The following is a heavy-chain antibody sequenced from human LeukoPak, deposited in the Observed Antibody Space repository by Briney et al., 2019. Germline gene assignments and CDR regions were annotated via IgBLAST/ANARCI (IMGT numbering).Heavy chain of an antibody. CDR3: ARDRGYCSGGSCYSSFDI. V-gene: IGHV1-2*06. CDR2: INPNSGGT. J-gene: IGHJ3*02. CDR1: GYTFTGYY. Sequence: ASVKVSCKASGYTFTGYYMHWVRQAPGQGLEWMGRINPNSGGTNYAQKFQGRVAMTRDTSISTAYMELSRLRSDDTAVYYCARDRGYCSGGSCYSSFDIWGQGTMVTVSS. D-gene: IGHD2-15*01.